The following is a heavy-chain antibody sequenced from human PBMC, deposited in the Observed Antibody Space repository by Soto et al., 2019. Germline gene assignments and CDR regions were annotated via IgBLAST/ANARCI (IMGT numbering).Heavy chain of an antibody. V-gene: IGHV3-23*01. CDR2: VSANGQGI. D-gene: IGHD3-10*01. CDR3: AKDRHYPRDYFHY. Sequence: GGSLRLSCAASGFTFSSSAISWVRQAPGKGLEWVSAVSANGQGIYYADSVRGRFTISRDNSKNTVFLHMDSLSAEDTAVYYCAKDRHYPRDYFHYWGQGTLVTASS. J-gene: IGHJ4*02. CDR1: GFTFSSSA.